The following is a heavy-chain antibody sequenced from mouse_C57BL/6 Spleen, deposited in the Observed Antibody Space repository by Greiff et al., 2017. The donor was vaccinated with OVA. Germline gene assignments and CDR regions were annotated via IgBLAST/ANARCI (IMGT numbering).Heavy chain of an antibody. CDR3: VKLGASYGGYHYFDY. CDR1: GYTFTEYT. Sequence: VKLQESGAELVKPGASVKLSCKASGYTFTEYTIHWVKQRSGQGLEWIGWFYPGGGSIKYNEKFKDKATLTADKSSSTAYMALSRLTSEDSAVFSAVKLGASYGGYHYFDYWGQGTTLTVSS. D-gene: IGHD2-3*01. CDR2: FYPGGGSI. J-gene: IGHJ2*01. V-gene: IGHV1-62-2*01.